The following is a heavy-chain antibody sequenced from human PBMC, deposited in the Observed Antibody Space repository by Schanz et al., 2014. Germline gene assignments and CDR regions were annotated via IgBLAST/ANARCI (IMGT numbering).Heavy chain of an antibody. CDR1: GGSISSSNW. J-gene: IGHJ2*01. D-gene: IGHD3-16*02. V-gene: IGHV4-4*02. CDR3: ARGHDYFWGSYRRSPWGYFDL. CDR2: IYHSGRT. Sequence: QVQLQESGPGLVKPSGTLSLTCAVSGGSISSSNWWSWVRQPPGKGLEWIGEIYHSGRTNYNPSLKSRVSISVDKSNNEFSLKLSSVTAADTAVYYCARGHDYFWGSYRRSPWGYFDLWGRGSLVTVSS.